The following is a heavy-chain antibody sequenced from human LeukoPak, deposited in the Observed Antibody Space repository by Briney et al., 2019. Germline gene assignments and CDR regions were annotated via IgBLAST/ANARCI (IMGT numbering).Heavy chain of an antibody. D-gene: IGHD3-22*01. CDR2: ISTTPSFT. J-gene: IGHJ4*02. Sequence: QPGGSLRLSCAASGFTFSSYAMSWVRQAPGKGLEWVSSISTTPSFTYYADSVKGRFTISRDNSKNTLYLQMNSLRAEDTAVYYCAKAWVDYYDSSGYYNWGQGTLVTVSS. CDR1: GFTFSSYA. V-gene: IGHV3-23*01. CDR3: AKAWVDYYDSSGYYN.